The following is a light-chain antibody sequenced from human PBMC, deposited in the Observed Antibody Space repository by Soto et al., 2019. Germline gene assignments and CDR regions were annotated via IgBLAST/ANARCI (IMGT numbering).Light chain of an antibody. V-gene: IGKV3-15*01. CDR3: QQYDNWPYT. CDR1: QSVSNT. J-gene: IGKJ2*01. Sequence: EIVMTQSPATLSVSPGERATLSCRASQSVSNTLAWYQQKPGQAPRILMYGASIRATGIPSRFSGGGSGTQFTLTISSLQSEDFAVYYCQQYDNWPYTFGQGTKLEIK. CDR2: GAS.